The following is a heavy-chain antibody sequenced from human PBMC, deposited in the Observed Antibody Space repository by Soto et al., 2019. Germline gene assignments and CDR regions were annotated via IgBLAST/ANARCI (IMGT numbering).Heavy chain of an antibody. D-gene: IGHD2-21*02. Sequence: ASVNVSCKASGYTFTSYGISWVRQAPGQGLEWMGWISAYNGSTSYAQKFQGRVTMTRDTSTSTVYMELSSLRSEDTAVYYCARVSRPSDSSQFDYWGQGTLVTVSS. CDR3: ARVSRPSDSSQFDY. V-gene: IGHV1-18*01. J-gene: IGHJ4*02. CDR2: ISAYNGST. CDR1: GYTFTSYG.